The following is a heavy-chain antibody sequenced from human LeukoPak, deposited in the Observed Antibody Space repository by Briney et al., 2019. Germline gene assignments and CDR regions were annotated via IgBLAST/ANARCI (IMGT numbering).Heavy chain of an antibody. D-gene: IGHD1-26*01. CDR1: GVSIRSYY. V-gene: IGHV4-59*08. J-gene: IGHJ3*02. CDR2: IYYSGRT. Sequence: SETLSLTCTVSGVSIRSYYWSWIRQPPGKGLEWIGYIYYSGRTSYNPSLKSRVTISVDTSKNQFSLILSSVTAADTAVYYCARHRWELNAFDIWGQGTMLTVSS. CDR3: ARHRWELNAFDI.